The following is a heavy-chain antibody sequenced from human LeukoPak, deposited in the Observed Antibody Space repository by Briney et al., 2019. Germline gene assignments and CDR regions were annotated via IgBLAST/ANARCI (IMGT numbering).Heavy chain of an antibody. CDR3: ARVYTANGPGGY. CDR1: GYSISSCYY. J-gene: IGHJ4*02. CDR2: IYHSGST. D-gene: IGHD1-1*01. V-gene: IGHV4-38-2*01. Sequence: SETLSLTCAVSGYSISSCYYWGWIRQPPGKGLEWIGSIYHSGSTYYNPSLKSRVTISVDTSKNQFSLKLSSVTAADTAVYYCARVYTANGPGGYWGQGTLVTVSS.